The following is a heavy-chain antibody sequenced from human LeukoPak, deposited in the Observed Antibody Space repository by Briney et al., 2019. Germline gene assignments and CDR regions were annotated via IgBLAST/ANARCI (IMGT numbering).Heavy chain of an antibody. J-gene: IGHJ4*02. CDR2: IYYSGST. CDR3: ARGGANYYGSGSHDY. V-gene: IGHV4-39*07. Sequence: SETLSLTCTVSGGSISSSSYYWGWIRQPPGKGLEWIGNIYYSGSTYYNPSLKSRVTISVDTSKNQFSLKLSSVTAADTAVYYCARGGANYYGSGSHDYWGQGTLVTVSS. D-gene: IGHD3-10*01. CDR1: GGSISSSSYY.